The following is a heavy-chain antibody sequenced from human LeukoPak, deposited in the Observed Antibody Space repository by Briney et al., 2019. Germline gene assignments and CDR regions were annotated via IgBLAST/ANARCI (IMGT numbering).Heavy chain of an antibody. D-gene: IGHD3-9*01. CDR1: GYTFTSYG. J-gene: IGHJ2*01. CDR3: ARGALDYDILTGYYLPYWYFDL. V-gene: IGHV1-18*01. CDR2: ISAYNGNT. Sequence: ASVKVSCKASGYTFTSYGISWVRQAPGQGLEWMGWISAYNGNTNYAQKLQGRVTMTTDTSTSTAYMELRSLRSDDTAVYYCARGALDYDILTGYYLPYWYFDLWGRGTLVTVSS.